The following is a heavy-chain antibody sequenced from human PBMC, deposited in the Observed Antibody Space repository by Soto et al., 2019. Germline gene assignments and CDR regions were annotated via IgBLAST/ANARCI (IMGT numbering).Heavy chain of an antibody. J-gene: IGHJ1*01. D-gene: IGHD3-22*01. CDR2: IYYSGST. CDR3: AQYSSGWDEYFQH. Sequence: QVQLQESGPGLVKPSQTLSLTCTVSGGSISSGGYYWSWIRHHPGKGLEWIGYIYYSGSTYYNPSLKSRVTIPVDTSKNQFSLKLSSVTAADPAVYYCAQYSSGWDEYFQHWGQGTLVTVSS. V-gene: IGHV4-31*03. CDR1: GGSISSGGYY.